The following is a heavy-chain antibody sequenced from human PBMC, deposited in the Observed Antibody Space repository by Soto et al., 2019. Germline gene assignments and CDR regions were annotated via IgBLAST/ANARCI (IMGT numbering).Heavy chain of an antibody. J-gene: IGHJ3*01. D-gene: IGHD6-6*01. CDR2: IYWDDEK. V-gene: IGHV2-5*02. Sequence: QITLKESGPTLVKPTQTLTLTCTFSGFSLSTSGVNVGWFRQPPGKALEWLALIYWDDEKRYSPSLQNSLTVTKDTSRNQVVLTMTNMDPVDTATYYCARGLATLPVFAFDVWGQGTVVTVSS. CDR1: GFSLSTSGVN. CDR3: ARGLATLPVFAFDV.